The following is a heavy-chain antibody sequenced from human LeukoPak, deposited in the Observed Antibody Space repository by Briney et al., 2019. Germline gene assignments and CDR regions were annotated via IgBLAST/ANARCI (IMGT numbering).Heavy chain of an antibody. CDR3: TTLEFLEWSNDAFDI. V-gene: IGHV3-15*01. J-gene: IGHJ3*02. D-gene: IGHD3-3*01. Sequence: GGSLRLSCAASGFTFSNAWMSWVRQAPGKGLEWVGRIKSKTDGGTTDYAAPVKGRFTISRDDSKNTLYLQMNSLKAEDTAVYYCTTLEFLEWSNDAFDIWGQGTMVTVSS. CDR2: IKSKTDGGTT. CDR1: GFTFSNAW.